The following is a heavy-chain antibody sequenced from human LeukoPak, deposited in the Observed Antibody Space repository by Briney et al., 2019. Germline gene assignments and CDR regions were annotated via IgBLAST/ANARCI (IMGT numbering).Heavy chain of an antibody. CDR3: AGSTVTYYYGMDV. V-gene: IGHV4-30-4*01. CDR2: IYYSGST. D-gene: IGHD4-17*01. Sequence: PSETLSLTCTVSGGSISSGDYYWSWIRQPPGKGLEWIGYIYYSGSTYCNPSLKSRVTISVDTSKNQFSLKLSSVTAADTAVYYCAGSTVTYYYGMDVWGQGATVTVSS. CDR1: GGSISSGDYY. J-gene: IGHJ6*02.